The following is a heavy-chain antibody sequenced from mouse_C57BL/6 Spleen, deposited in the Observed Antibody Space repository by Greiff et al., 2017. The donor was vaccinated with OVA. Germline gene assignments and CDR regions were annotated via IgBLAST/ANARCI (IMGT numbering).Heavy chain of an antibody. Sequence: EVMLVESGGGLVKPGGSLKLSCAASGFTFSSYAMSWVRQTPEKRLEWVATISDGGSYTYYPDNVKGRFTISRDNAKNNLYLQMSHLKSEDTAMYYCARDTVVANGAMDYWGQGTSVTVSS. V-gene: IGHV5-4*01. J-gene: IGHJ4*01. CDR3: ARDTVVANGAMDY. D-gene: IGHD1-1*01. CDR1: GFTFSSYA. CDR2: ISDGGSYT.